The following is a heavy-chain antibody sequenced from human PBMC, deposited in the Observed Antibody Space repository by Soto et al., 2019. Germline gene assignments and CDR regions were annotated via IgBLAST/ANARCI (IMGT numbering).Heavy chain of an antibody. V-gene: IGHV1-18*01. Sequence: ASVKVSCKASGYTFTSYGISWVRQAPGQGLEWMGWISAYNGNTNYAQKLQGRVTMTTDTSTSTAYMELRSLRSDDTAVYYCARTSKLERPSDYYCDGKDFWGQRTSVTGS. CDR3: ARTSKLERPSDYYCDGKDF. J-gene: IGHJ6*02. CDR2: ISAYNGNT. D-gene: IGHD1-1*01. CDR1: GYTFTSYG.